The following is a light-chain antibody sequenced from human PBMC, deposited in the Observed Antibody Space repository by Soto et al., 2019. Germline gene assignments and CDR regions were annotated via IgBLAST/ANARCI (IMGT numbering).Light chain of an antibody. CDR3: LLSYSGAGVV. CDR1: TGAVTSGHY. Sequence: QAVVTQEPSLTVSPGETVTLTCGSSTGAVTSGHYPYWFQQKPGQAPRTLIYDTSNKHSWTPARFSGPLLGGKAALILSGAQPEDEAEYYCLLSYSGAGVVFGGGTKLTVL. J-gene: IGLJ2*01. CDR2: DTS. V-gene: IGLV7-46*01.